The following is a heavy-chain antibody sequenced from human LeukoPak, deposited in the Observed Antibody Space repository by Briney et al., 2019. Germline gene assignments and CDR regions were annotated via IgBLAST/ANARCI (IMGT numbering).Heavy chain of an antibody. CDR2: IIPIFGTA. J-gene: IGHJ4*02. CDR1: GGTFSSYA. CDR3: ARDDEVVPFDY. D-gene: IGHD2-21*01. Sequence: SVKVSCKASGGTFSSYAISWVRQAPGQGLEWMGGIIPIFGTANYAQKFQGRVTMTRDTSTSTVYMELSSLRSEDTAVYYCARDDEVVPFDYWGQGTLVTVSS. V-gene: IGHV1-69*05.